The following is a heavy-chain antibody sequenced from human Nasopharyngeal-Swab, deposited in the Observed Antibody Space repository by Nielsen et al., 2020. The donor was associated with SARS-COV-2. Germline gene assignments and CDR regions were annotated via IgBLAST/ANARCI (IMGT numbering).Heavy chain of an antibody. CDR2: ISWNSGSI. CDR3: AKPPGDIVGAA. V-gene: IGHV3-9*01. J-gene: IGHJ4*02. D-gene: IGHD1-26*01. CDR1: GFTFDDYA. Sequence: SLKISCAASGFTFDDYAMHWVRQAPGKGLEWVSGISWNSGSIGYADSVKGRFTISRDNAKNSLYLQMNSLRAEDTALYYCAKPPGDIVGAARGQGTLVTVSS.